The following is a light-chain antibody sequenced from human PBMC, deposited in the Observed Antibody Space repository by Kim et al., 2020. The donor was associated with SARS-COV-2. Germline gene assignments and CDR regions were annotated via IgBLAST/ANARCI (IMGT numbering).Light chain of an antibody. CDR2: RNN. CDR3: SAWDSSLSVWV. J-gene: IGLJ3*02. Sequence: QAGLTQPPSVSKGLRQTATLTCTGDSNNVGDQGAAWLQQHQGHPPKLLSYRNNNRPSGISERFSASRSGNTASLTITGLQPEDEADYYCSAWDSSLSVWVLGGGTQLTVL. CDR1: SNNVGDQG. V-gene: IGLV10-54*04.